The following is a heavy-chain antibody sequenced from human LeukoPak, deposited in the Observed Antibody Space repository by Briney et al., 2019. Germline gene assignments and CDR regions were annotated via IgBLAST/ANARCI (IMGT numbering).Heavy chain of an antibody. CDR3: ARARWSSTGWFLGY. CDR2: VNPQGSAT. D-gene: IGHD6-19*01. Sequence: GGSLRLSCAASGFTFGNYWMHWVRQAPGKGLVWVSRVNPQGSATTYTDSVKGRFTISRDNAKDVLHLQMDNLRAEDTAVYYCARARWSSTGWFLGYWGQGTLVTVSS. V-gene: IGHV3-74*03. CDR1: GFTFGNYW. J-gene: IGHJ4*02.